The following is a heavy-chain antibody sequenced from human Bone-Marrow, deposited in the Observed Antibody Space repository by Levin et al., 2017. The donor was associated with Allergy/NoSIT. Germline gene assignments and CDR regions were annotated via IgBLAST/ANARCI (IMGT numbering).Heavy chain of an antibody. V-gene: IGHV1-3*01. CDR1: GYSFTT. CDR2: INAGNGNT. J-gene: IGHJ4*02. Sequence: GESLKISCKASGYSFTTLHWLRQAPGRRPEWMGWINAGNGNTMYSHRFQGRVSFTRDTSANTAYMELSSLRSEDTAVYYCARAHRSSGWSAAFDLWGQGSLVTVSS. D-gene: IGHD6-19*01. CDR3: ARAHRSSGWSAAFDL.